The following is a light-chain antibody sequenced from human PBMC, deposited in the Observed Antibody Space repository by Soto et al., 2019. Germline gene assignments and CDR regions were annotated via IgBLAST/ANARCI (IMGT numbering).Light chain of an antibody. CDR2: DVT. J-gene: IGLJ2*01. CDR3: CSYAGGNILL. Sequence: QSVLTQPRSVSGSPGQSIIISRTGTSSDVGAYNYVSWYQQHPGKAPKVLIYDVTKRPSGVPDRFSGSKSDNTASLTISGLQAEDEADYYCCSYAGGNILLFGGGTQLTVL. CDR1: SSDVGAYNY. V-gene: IGLV2-11*01.